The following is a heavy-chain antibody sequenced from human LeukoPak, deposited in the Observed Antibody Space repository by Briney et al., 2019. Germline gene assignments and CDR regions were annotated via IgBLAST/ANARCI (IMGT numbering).Heavy chain of an antibody. D-gene: IGHD3-3*01. CDR3: ARAVYYDFWSGSPDDAFDI. V-gene: IGHV3-20*01. Sequence: GGSLRLSCAVSGFTFDDHGMSWVRQAPGKGLEWVSGINWNGGSTGYADSVKGRFTISRDNAKNPLYLQMNSLRAEDTALYHCARAVYYDFWSGSPDDAFDIWGQGTMVTVSS. J-gene: IGHJ3*02. CDR1: GFTFDDHG. CDR2: INWNGGST.